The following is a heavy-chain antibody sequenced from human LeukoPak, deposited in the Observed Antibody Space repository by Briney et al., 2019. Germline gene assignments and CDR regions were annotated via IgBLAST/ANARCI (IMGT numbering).Heavy chain of an antibody. CDR2: IIPIFGTA. D-gene: IGHD2-2*01. CDR3: ARDCSSTSCYEGDYDAFDI. J-gene: IGHJ3*02. Sequence: SVKVSCKASGGTFSSYAISWVRQAPGQGLEWMGGIIPIFGTANYAQKFQGRVTITADKSTSTAYMELSSLRSEDTAVYYCARDCSSTSCYEGDYDAFDIWGQGTMVTVSS. V-gene: IGHV1-69*06. CDR1: GGTFSSYA.